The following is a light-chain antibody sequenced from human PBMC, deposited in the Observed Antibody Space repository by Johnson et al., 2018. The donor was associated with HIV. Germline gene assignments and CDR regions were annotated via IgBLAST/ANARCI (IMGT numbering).Light chain of an antibody. V-gene: IGLV1-51*01. CDR3: GTWDSSLSAGV. CDR2: DNN. CDR1: SSNIGNNY. Sequence: QSVLTQPPSVSAAPGQKVTISCSGSSSNIGNNYVSWYQQLPGTAPKLLIYDNNKRPSGIPARFSGSKSGTSATLGITGLQLGDEDDYYCGTWDSSLSAGVFGTGTKVTVL. J-gene: IGLJ1*01.